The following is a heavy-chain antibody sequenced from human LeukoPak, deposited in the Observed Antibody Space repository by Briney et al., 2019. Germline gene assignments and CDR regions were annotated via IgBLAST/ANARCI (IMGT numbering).Heavy chain of an antibody. J-gene: IGHJ3*02. V-gene: IGHV3-23*01. CDR1: GFTFTNYA. Sequence: GGSLRLSCAASGFTFTNYAMSWVRQAPGKGLEWVSSISTSGGSTYYADSVKGRFTMSRDNPKNTLFLQMNSLRPEDTAVYYCAKEPRWEQLHSFDIWGQGTTVTVSS. D-gene: IGHD1/OR15-1a*01. CDR2: ISTSGGST. CDR3: AKEPRWEQLHSFDI.